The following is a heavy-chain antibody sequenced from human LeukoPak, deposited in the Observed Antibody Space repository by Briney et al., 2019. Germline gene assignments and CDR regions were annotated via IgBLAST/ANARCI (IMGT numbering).Heavy chain of an antibody. D-gene: IGHD4-11*01. J-gene: IGHJ4*02. Sequence: GGSLRLSCAASGFTFSSYAMSWVRQAPGKGLEWVSAISGSGGSTYYADSVKGRFTISRDNSKNTLYLQMNSLRAGDTAVYYCAKHDYSNYVVDYWGQGTLVTVSS. V-gene: IGHV3-23*01. CDR2: ISGSGGST. CDR1: GFTFSSYA. CDR3: AKHDYSNYVVDY.